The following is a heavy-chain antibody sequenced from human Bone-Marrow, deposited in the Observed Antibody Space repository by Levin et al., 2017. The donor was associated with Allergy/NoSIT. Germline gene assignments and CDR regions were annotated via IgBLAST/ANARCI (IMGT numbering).Heavy chain of an antibody. J-gene: IGHJ4*02. Sequence: GESLKISCAASGFSFDDYAMHWVRHAPGRGLEWVSLISWDGGSTSYADSVKGRFTISRDNSKNYLYLQMNSLRAEDTALYYCTKDSSGGGGGWYRGYFDSWGQGTQVTVSS. CDR2: ISWDGGST. V-gene: IGHV3-43D*04. CDR1: GFSFDDYA. CDR3: TKDSSGGGGGWYRGYFDS. D-gene: IGHD6-19*01.